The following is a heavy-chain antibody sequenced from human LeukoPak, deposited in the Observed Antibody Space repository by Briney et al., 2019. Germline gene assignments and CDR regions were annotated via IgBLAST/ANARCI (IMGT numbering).Heavy chain of an antibody. CDR2: IYPDDSET. D-gene: IGHD3-16*02. CDR1: GYKFTTHW. J-gene: IGHJ6*02. Sequence: GESLMISCKGSGYKFTTHWIGWVRQMPGKGLEYMGIIYPDDSETRYSPSFEGQVTISADRSTSTAYLQWSSLNASDTAMYYCARTNTGGGYHYYGMDVWGQGTTVFVS. V-gene: IGHV5-51*01. CDR3: ARTNTGGGYHYYGMDV.